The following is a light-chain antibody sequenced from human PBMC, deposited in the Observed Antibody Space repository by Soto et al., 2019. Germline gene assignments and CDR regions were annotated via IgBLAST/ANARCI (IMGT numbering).Light chain of an antibody. Sequence: PWERVTPSCRASQSVSSSYLTWYQQKPGQAPRLLIYDASNRATGIPARFSGSGSGTDFTLTISSLEPEDFAVYYCQQRSNWPPITFGQGTRLEIK. J-gene: IGKJ5*01. CDR1: QSVSSSY. V-gene: IGKV3-11*01. CDR3: QQRSNWPPIT. CDR2: DAS.